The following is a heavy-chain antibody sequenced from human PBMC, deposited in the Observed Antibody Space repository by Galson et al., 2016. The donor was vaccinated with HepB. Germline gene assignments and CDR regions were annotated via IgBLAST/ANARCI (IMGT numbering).Heavy chain of an antibody. CDR1: GTSISSHNR. D-gene: IGHD2-8*02. CDR2: IDQRRAN. CDR3: ASILVGCTGTSCFFDT. V-gene: IGHV4-4*02. J-gene: IGHJ5*02. Sequence: ETLFLSCAFSGTSISSHNRWNWVRQRPGQGLEWIGEIDQRRANNYNPSRRSRVTISDDKSKNQFSQKLTSVPAAETAVYYCASILVGCTGTSCFFDTWGQGTLVTVSS.